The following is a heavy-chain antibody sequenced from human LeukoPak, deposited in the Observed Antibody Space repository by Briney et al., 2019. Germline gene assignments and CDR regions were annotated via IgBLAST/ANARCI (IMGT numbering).Heavy chain of an antibody. J-gene: IGHJ6*02. V-gene: IGHV3-48*03. CDR2: ISSSGSTI. Sequence: SGGSLRLSCAASGFTSSSYEMNWVRQAPGKGLEWVSYISSSGSTIYYADSVKGRFTISRDNAKNSLYLQMNSLRAEDTAVYYCARGPGGDYYYYGMDVWGQGTTVTVSS. CDR3: ARGPGGDYYYYGMDV. D-gene: IGHD3-10*01. CDR1: GFTSSSYE.